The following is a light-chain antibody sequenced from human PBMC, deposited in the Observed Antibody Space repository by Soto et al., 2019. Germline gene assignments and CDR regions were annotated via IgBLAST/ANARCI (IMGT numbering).Light chain of an antibody. CDR1: QSVSSY. J-gene: IGKJ5*01. CDR2: DAS. Sequence: IVVTKSPDPLYLSPGERATLSCRASQSVSSYLAWYQQKPGQAPRLLIYDASTRATGIPARFSGSGSGTDFTLTITSLEPEDFAVYYCQQYGSSPVTFGQGTRLEIK. V-gene: IGKV3-11*01. CDR3: QQYGSSPVT.